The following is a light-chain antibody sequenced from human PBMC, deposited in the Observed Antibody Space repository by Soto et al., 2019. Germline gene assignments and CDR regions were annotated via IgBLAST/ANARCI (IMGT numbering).Light chain of an antibody. V-gene: IGKV4-1*01. CDR1: QSVLYSPNNKNY. J-gene: IGKJ2*01. CDR3: HQYYGTPYT. Sequence: DIVMTQSPDSLAVSPGERATINCKSSQSVLYSPNNKNYLAWFQQKSGQPPKLLIYWASTRESGVPDRFSGSGSGTDFTLTISSLQAEDVAVYYCHQYYGTPYTFGQGTKLEIK. CDR2: WAS.